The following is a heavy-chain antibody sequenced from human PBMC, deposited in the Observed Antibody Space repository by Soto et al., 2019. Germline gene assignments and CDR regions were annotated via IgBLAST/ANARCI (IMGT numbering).Heavy chain of an antibody. J-gene: IGHJ3*02. D-gene: IGHD2-2*01. CDR3: AKVSGGTIVVVPAAMWVNDAFDI. Sequence: GGSLRLSCAASGFTFSSYAMSWVRQAPGKGLEWVSAISGSGGSTYYADSVKGRFTISRDNSKNTLYLQMNSLRAEDTAVYYCAKVSGGTIVVVPAAMWVNDAFDIWGQGTMVTVSS. CDR1: GFTFSSYA. CDR2: ISGSGGST. V-gene: IGHV3-23*01.